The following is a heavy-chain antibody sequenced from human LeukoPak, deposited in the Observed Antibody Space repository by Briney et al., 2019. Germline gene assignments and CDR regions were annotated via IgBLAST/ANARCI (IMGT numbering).Heavy chain of an antibody. V-gene: IGHV1-46*01. J-gene: IGHJ4*02. CDR1: XYTXTSXY. CDR2: INPSGGST. D-gene: IGHD3-22*01. CDR3: ARGDYYYDSSGYSF. Sequence: VXVXCXXSXYTXTSXYMHWVRQAPGQGLEWMGIINPSGGSTSYAQKFQGRVTMTRDTSTSTVYMELSSLRSEDTAVYYCARGDYYYDSSGYSFWGQGTLVTVSS.